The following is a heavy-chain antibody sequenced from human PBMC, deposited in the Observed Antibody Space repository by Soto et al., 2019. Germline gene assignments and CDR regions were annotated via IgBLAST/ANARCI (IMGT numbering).Heavy chain of an antibody. CDR3: EVDEYGDW. V-gene: IGHV3-30*03. CDR1: GFTFNKYG. D-gene: IGHD5-12*01. Sequence: QVQLVESGGGVVQPGTSLRLSCAASGFTFNKYGVNWVRQAPGKGLEWVAVISNDGGTQFYADSVKGRFSISRDNSKNTLSLHMGSGRAEDTAVYYCEVDEYGDWWGQGTLVTVSS. J-gene: IGHJ4*02. CDR2: ISNDGGTQ.